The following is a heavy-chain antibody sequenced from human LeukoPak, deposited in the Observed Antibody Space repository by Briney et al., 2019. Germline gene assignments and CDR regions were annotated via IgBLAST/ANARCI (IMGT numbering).Heavy chain of an antibody. V-gene: IGHV4-59*01. J-gene: IGHJ6*02. CDR3: ARSFDSSGYYYYGMDV. CDR1: GGSISRYY. CDR2: MYYSGST. D-gene: IGHD3-22*01. Sequence: PSETLSLTCTVSGGSISRYYWSWIGQPPGKGLEWIGYMYYSGSTNYNPSLKSRVTISLDTSKNQFSLKLSSVTAADTAVYYCARSFDSSGYYYYGMDVWGQGTTVTVSS.